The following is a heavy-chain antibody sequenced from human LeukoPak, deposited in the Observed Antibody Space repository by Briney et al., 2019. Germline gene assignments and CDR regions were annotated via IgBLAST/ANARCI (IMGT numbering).Heavy chain of an antibody. Sequence: GGSLRLSCAASGFTFSSYAMSWVRQAPGKGLEWVPAISGSGGSTYYADSVKGRFTISRDNSKNTLYLQMNSLRAEDTAVYYCAKAIAAAGRGENWFDPWGQGTLVTVSS. CDR2: ISGSGGST. V-gene: IGHV3-23*01. CDR1: GFTFSSYA. CDR3: AKAIAAAGRGENWFDP. D-gene: IGHD6-13*01. J-gene: IGHJ5*02.